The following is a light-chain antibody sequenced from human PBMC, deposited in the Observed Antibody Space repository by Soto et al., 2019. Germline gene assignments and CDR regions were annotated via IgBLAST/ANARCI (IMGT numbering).Light chain of an antibody. J-gene: IGLJ2*01. CDR2: EGS. Sequence: QSALTQPASVSGSPGQWITISCTGTSRDVGSYNLVSWYQQHPGKAPKLMIYEGSKRPSGVSNRFSGSKSGNTASLTISGLQAEDEADYYCCSYAGSSTFVVFGGGTKLTVL. CDR3: CSYAGSSTFVV. CDR1: SRDVGSYNL. V-gene: IGLV2-23*03.